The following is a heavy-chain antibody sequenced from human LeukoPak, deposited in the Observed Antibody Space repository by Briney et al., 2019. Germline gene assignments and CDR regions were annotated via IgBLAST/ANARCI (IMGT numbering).Heavy chain of an antibody. V-gene: IGHV4-39*01. CDR3: VGPPGSWYSRWFDP. D-gene: IGHD6-13*01. CDR2: IHYSGST. CDR1: GASISSSSFH. Sequence: SETLSLTCTVSGASISSSSFHWGWIRQPPGKGLKWIGTIHYSGSTYYNPSLKSRDAVSVDTSKNQFSLEVTSLSSADTAVYYCVGPPGSWYSRWFDPWGQGILVTVSS. J-gene: IGHJ5*02.